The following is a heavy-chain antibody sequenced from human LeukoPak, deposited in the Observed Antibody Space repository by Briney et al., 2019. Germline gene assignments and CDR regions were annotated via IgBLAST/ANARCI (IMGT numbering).Heavy chain of an antibody. Sequence: PSETLSLTCSVSGGTISSSYYYWGWIRQPPGKGLEWIGSIYYSGSTYYNPSLKSRVTILVDTSKNQFSLKLSSVTAADTAVYYCARMTTSKTGNWFDPWGQGTLVTVSS. CDR1: GGTISSSYYY. D-gene: IGHD4-17*01. V-gene: IGHV4-39*07. CDR2: IYYSGST. CDR3: ARMTTSKTGNWFDP. J-gene: IGHJ5*02.